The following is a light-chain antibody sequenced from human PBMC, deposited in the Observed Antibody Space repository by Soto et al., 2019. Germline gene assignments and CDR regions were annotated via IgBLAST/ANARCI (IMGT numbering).Light chain of an antibody. Sequence: QSALTQPRSVSGSHGQSVTISCTGTSSDVGDYNYVSWYQQYPGKAPKLMIYDVSKRPSGVPDRFSGSKSGNTASLTISGLQAEDEADYFCAAWDDSLNGPVFGGGTKLTVL. CDR2: DVS. V-gene: IGLV2-11*01. CDR3: AAWDDSLNGPV. CDR1: SSDVGDYNY. J-gene: IGLJ3*02.